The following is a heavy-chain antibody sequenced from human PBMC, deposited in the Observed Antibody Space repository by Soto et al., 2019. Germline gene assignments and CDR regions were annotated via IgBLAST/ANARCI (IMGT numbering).Heavy chain of an antibody. Sequence: SLRPSCAVSGFTFSSYGMNSVRQAPFNVLEWVAVIWYDGSNKYYADYVKGRFTISRDNSKNTLYLQMNSLRAEDTAVYYCARDLSVDIEARRPSYYYYGMDVWGQGTTVTVSS. D-gene: IGHD6-6*01. CDR1: GFTFSSYG. J-gene: IGHJ6*02. CDR2: IWYDGSNK. V-gene: IGHV3-33*01. CDR3: ARDLSVDIEARRPSYYYYGMDV.